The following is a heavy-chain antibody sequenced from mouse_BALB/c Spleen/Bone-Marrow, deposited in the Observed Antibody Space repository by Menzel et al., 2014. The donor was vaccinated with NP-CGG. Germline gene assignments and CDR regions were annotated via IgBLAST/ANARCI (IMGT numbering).Heavy chain of an antibody. CDR2: INPDSGTI. D-gene: IGHD2-3*01. J-gene: IGHJ2*01. V-gene: IGHV4-1*02. CDR3: ARLGYYGYFDY. CDR1: GFDFSRYW. Sequence: VQLKESGGGLVQPGGSLKLSCADSGFDFSRYWMSWVRQAPGKGLEWIGEINPDSGTINYTPSLKDKFIISRDNAKNTLYLQMSKVRSEDTALYYCARLGYYGYFDYWGQGTTLTVSS.